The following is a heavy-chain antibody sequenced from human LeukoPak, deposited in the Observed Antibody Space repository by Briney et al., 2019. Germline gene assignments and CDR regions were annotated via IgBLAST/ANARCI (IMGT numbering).Heavy chain of an antibody. D-gene: IGHD6-6*01. V-gene: IGHV1-2*02. J-gene: IGHJ5*02. Sequence: ASVKVSCKASGYTFTDYYIHWVRQAPGQGLEWMGWINPNSGGTNYAQKFQGRVTMTRDTSISTAYMELSRLRSDDTAVYYCARGSIAARPADWFDPWGQGTLVTVSS. CDR1: GYTFTDYY. CDR2: INPNSGGT. CDR3: ARGSIAARPADWFDP.